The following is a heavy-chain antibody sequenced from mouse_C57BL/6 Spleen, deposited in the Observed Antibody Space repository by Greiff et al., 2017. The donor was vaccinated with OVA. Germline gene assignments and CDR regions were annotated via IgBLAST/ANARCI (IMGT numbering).Heavy chain of an antibody. V-gene: IGHV1-61*01. CDR3: ARGDWDEDY. CDR2: IYPSDSET. J-gene: IGHJ2*01. CDR1: GYTFTSYW. Sequence: VQLQQSGAELVRPGSSVKLSCKASGYTFTSYWMDWVKQRPGQGLEWIGNIYPSDSETHYNQKFKDKATLTVDKSSSTAYMQLSSLTSEDSAVYYCARGDWDEDYWGQGTTLTVSS. D-gene: IGHD4-1*01.